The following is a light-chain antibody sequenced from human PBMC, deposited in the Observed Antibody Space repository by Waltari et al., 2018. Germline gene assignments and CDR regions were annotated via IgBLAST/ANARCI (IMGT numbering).Light chain of an antibody. CDR3: QQYNTYSS. CDR2: KAS. J-gene: IGKJ2*01. Sequence: DIQMTQSPSSLSASVVDRVTITCRASQSISNWLAWYQQKPGKAPILLIYKASILKSGVPSRFSGSGSGTQFTLTISSLQPGDFATYYCQQYNTYSSFGRGTKLEIK. CDR1: QSISNW. V-gene: IGKV1-5*03.